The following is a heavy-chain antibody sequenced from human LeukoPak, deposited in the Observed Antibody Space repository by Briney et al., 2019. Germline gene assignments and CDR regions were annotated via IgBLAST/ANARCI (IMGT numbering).Heavy chain of an antibody. V-gene: IGHV4-59*01. CDR2: IYYSGST. J-gene: IGHJ4*02. D-gene: IGHD3-3*01. CDR3: ARANARHDLWSGYPEDFDY. CDR1: GGSISSYY. Sequence: SETLSLTCTVSGGSISSYYWSWIRQPPGKGLEWIGYIYYSGSTNYNPSLKSRATISVDTSKNQFSLKLSSVTAADTAVYYCARANARHDLWSGYPEDFDYWGQGTLVTVSS.